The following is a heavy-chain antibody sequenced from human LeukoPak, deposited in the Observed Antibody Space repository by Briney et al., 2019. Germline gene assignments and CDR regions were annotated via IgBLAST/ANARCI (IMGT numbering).Heavy chain of an antibody. V-gene: IGHV4-34*01. CDR3: ARNRADPYSSGRGYFDY. J-gene: IGHJ4*02. CDR2: IHNSGTT. Sequence: KPSETLSLTCAVSGGPFSGYFWSWIRQSSGKGLEWIGEIHNSGTTNYNPSLNSRVAISEDTSKNQFYLNLSSVTAADTAVYYCARNRADPYSSGRGYFDYWGQGTLVTVSS. D-gene: IGHD6-19*01. CDR1: GGPFSGYF.